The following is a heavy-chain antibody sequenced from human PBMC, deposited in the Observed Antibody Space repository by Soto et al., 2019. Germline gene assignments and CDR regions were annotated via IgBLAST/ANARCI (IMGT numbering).Heavy chain of an antibody. CDR1: GGSISSGDYY. CDR2: IYYSGST. CDR3: ARYGSSGYERDVNYFDY. V-gene: IGHV4-30-4*01. J-gene: IGHJ4*02. D-gene: IGHD5-12*01. Sequence: SETLSLTCTVSGGSISSGDYYWSWIRQPPGKGLEWIGYIYYSGSTYYNPSLKSRVTISVDTSKNQFSLKLSSVTAADTAVYYCARYGSSGYERDVNYFDYWGQGTLVTVSP.